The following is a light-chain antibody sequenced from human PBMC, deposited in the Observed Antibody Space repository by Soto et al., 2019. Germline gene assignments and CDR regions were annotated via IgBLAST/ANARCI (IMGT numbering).Light chain of an antibody. Sequence: DIVMTQSPDSLAVSLGERATINCKSSQSVLYSSNNKNYLAWYQQKPGQPPKLLIYWASTRESGVPDRFTGSGSGTDFTLTISSLQAEDAAVYYCQQYYGSSSTFGQGTKLEIK. V-gene: IGKV4-1*01. CDR3: QQYYGSSST. CDR1: QSVLYSSNNKNY. CDR2: WAS. J-gene: IGKJ2*01.